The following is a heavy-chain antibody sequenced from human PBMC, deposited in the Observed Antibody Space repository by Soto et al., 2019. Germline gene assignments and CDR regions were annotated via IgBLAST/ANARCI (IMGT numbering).Heavy chain of an antibody. CDR3: ARGRVIFDDLWSGYYMTDRVFPYYYYYYGMDV. CDR2: IYPNSGGT. CDR1: GYTFTGYY. D-gene: IGHD3-3*01. V-gene: IGHV1-2*04. Sequence: GASVKVSCKASGYTFTGYYMHWVRQAPGQGLEWMGWIYPNSGGTNYAQKFQGWVTMTRDTSISTAYMELSRLRSDDTAVYSCARGRVIFDDLWSGYYMTDRVFPYYYYYYGMDVWGQGTTVTVSS. J-gene: IGHJ6*02.